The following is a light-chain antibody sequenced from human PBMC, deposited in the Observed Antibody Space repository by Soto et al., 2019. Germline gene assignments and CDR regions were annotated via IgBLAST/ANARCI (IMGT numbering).Light chain of an antibody. CDR1: QSVSSSY. J-gene: IGKJ1*01. Sequence: IVLTQSPGTLSLSTGERATLSCRASQSVSSSYLAWYQQKPGQAPRLLIYGASSRATGIPDRFSGSGSGTDFTLTISRLEPEDFAVYYCQQYGSSGTFGQGTKVGIK. CDR2: GAS. V-gene: IGKV3-20*01. CDR3: QQYGSSGT.